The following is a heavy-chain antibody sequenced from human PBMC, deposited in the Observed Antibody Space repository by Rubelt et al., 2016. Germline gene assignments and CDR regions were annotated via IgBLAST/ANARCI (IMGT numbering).Heavy chain of an antibody. Sequence: QLQLQESGPGLVKPSETLSLTCTASDGFISSSYYWGWIRQPPGKGLEWIGSIYYSGSTYYNPSLKSRVTISVDTSKNQFSLKLSSVTAADTAVYYCASRTYSSSPFDPWGQGTLVTVSS. CDR2: IYYSGST. CDR1: DGFISSSYY. J-gene: IGHJ5*02. D-gene: IGHD6-13*01. CDR3: ASRTYSSSPFDP. V-gene: IGHV4-39*01.